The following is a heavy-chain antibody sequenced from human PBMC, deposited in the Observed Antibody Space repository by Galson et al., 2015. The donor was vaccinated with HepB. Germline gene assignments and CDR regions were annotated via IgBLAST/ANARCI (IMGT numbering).Heavy chain of an antibody. Sequence: SLRLSCAASGFTFSSYAMHWVRQAPGKGLEWVAVISYDGSNKYYADSVKGRFTISRDNSKNTLYLQMNSLRAEDTAVYYCARGLRVDSNWFDPWGQGTLVTVSS. CDR3: ARGLRVDSNWFDP. J-gene: IGHJ5*02. D-gene: IGHD2-15*01. CDR1: GFTFSSYA. CDR2: ISYDGSNK. V-gene: IGHV3-30-3*01.